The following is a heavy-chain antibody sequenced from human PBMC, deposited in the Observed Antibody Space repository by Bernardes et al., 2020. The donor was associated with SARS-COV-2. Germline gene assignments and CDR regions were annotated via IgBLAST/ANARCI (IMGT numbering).Heavy chain of an antibody. CDR2: IRWNLGHI. CDR1: GFSYSDYT. Sequence: GGFLRLSCTTSGFSYSDYTLHWIRHTPGKGLEWVCLIRWNLGHIFYADSVRGRFTVSADNSKNSLYLQMSSLRTDDTALYFCTKEMGTMFFDFWGQGTLVTVSA. V-gene: IGHV3-43*01. CDR3: TKEMGTMFFDF. D-gene: IGHD1-1*01. J-gene: IGHJ4*02.